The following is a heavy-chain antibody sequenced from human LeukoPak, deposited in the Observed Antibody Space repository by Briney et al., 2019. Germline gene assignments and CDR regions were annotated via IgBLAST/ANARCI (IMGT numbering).Heavy chain of an antibody. CDR1: GFTFSSYE. CDR3: ARYHAAAGKY. D-gene: IGHD6-13*01. Sequence: GGSLRLSCAASGFTFSSYEMNWVRQAPGKGLEWVSYISSSGSTIYYADSVKGRFTISRDNAKNSLYLQMNSLRAEDTAVDYCARYHAAAGKYWGQGTLVTVSS. V-gene: IGHV3-48*03. CDR2: ISSSGSTI. J-gene: IGHJ4*02.